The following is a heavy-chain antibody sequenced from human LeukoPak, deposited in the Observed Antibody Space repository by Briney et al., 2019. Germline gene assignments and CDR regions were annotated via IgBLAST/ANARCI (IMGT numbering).Heavy chain of an antibody. J-gene: IGHJ5*02. CDR1: GYTFTTYY. V-gene: IGHV1-46*01. Sequence: GASVKVSCKASGYTFTTYYVRWVRQAPGQGLEWMGIINPSGGSTTYAQKFRGRLTMTRDMSTSTVYMELSSLRSEDTAVYYCARGIAAAFDPWGQGTLVTVPS. CDR3: ARGIAAAFDP. CDR2: INPSGGST. D-gene: IGHD6-13*01.